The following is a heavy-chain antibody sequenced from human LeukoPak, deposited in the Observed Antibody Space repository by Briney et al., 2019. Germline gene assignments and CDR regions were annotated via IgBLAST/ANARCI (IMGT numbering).Heavy chain of an antibody. CDR3: AKDERYCSSTSCKLSEFDY. V-gene: IGHV3-23*01. J-gene: IGHJ4*02. CDR2: ISGSGGST. CDR1: GFTFSSYA. Sequence: GGSLRLSCAASGFTFSSYAMSWVRQAPGKGLEWVSAISGSGGSTYYADSVKGRFTISRDNSKNTLYLQMNSLRAEDTAVYYCAKDERYCSSTSCKLSEFDYWGQGTLVTVS. D-gene: IGHD2-2*01.